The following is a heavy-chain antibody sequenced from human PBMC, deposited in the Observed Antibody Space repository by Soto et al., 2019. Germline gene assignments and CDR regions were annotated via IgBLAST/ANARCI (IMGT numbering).Heavy chain of an antibody. J-gene: IGHJ6*02. CDR3: ARGGGGCSGGSCYPNYYYYYGMDV. CDR1: GGTFSSYA. D-gene: IGHD2-15*01. CDR2: IIPIFGTA. Sequence: GPSVKVSCKASGGTFSSYAISWVRQAPGQGLEWMGGIIPIFGTANYAQKFQGRVTITADKSTSTAYMELSSLRSEDTAVYYCARGGGGCSGGSCYPNYYYYYGMDVWGQGTTVTVSS. V-gene: IGHV1-69*06.